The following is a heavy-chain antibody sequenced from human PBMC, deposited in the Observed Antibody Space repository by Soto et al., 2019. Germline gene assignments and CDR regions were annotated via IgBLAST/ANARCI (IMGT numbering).Heavy chain of an antibody. CDR2: MDPNSGST. Sequence: ASVKVSCKASGYTFTSYDINWVRQAPGQGLEWLGWMDPNSGSTGYAQNFQGRVTMTRNISINTAHMELSSLRSEDTAVYYCARERKFDFWRKGLDVWGQGTTVTVAS. CDR1: GYTFTSYD. D-gene: IGHD3-3*01. V-gene: IGHV1-8*01. CDR3: ARERKFDFWRKGLDV. J-gene: IGHJ6*02.